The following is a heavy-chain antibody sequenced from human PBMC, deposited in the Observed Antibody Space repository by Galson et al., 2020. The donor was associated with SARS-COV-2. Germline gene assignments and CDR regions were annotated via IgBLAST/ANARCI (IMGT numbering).Heavy chain of an antibody. V-gene: IGHV3-7*03. J-gene: IGHJ6*02. CDR2: IKQDGSEK. CDR1: GFTFSSYW. CDR3: ARDQYCSGGSCYYYGMDV. Sequence: GGSLRLSCAASGFTFSSYWMSWVRQAPGKGLAWVANIKQDGSEKYYVDSVKGRFTISRDSAKNSLYLQMNSLRAEDTAVYYCARDQYCSGGSCYYYGMDVWGQGTTVTVSS. D-gene: IGHD2-15*01.